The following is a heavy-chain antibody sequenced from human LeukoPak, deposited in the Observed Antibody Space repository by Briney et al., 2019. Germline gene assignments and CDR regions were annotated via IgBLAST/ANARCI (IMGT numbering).Heavy chain of an antibody. V-gene: IGHV1-2*02. Sequence: ASVEVSCKTSGYNFTDYYMHWVRQAPGQGLEWMGWINSNSGGTNSAQKFQGRVTPTRDTSIRTAYMELSRLTSDDTAVYYCARGGIWFGELWDWYFDLWGRGTLVTVSS. D-gene: IGHD3-10*01. CDR2: INSNSGGT. CDR3: ARGGIWFGELWDWYFDL. CDR1: GYNFTDYY. J-gene: IGHJ2*01.